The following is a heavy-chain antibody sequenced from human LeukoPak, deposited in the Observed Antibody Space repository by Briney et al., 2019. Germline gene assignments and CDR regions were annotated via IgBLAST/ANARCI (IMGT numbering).Heavy chain of an antibody. CDR2: MNPNSGNT. D-gene: IGHD3-3*01. J-gene: IGHJ5*02. Sequence: ASVKVSCKASGYTFTSYDINWVRQATGQGLEWMGWMNPNSGNTGYAQKFQGRVTMTRNTSISTAYMGLSSLRSEDTAVYYCARVWFNYDFWSGYVNWFDPWGQGTLVTVSS. CDR1: GYTFTSYD. V-gene: IGHV1-8*01. CDR3: ARVWFNYDFWSGYVNWFDP.